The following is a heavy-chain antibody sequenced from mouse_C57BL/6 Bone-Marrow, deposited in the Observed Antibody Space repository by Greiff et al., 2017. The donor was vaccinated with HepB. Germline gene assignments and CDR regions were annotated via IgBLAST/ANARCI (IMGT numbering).Heavy chain of an antibody. CDR2: INPGSGGT. D-gene: IGHD1-1*01. J-gene: IGHJ2*01. CDR3: ARWGTTVAYYFDY. Sequence: QVHVKQSGAELVRPGTSVKVSCKASGYAFTNYLIEWVKQRPGQGLEWIGVINPGSGGTNYNEKFKGKATLTADKSSSTAYMQLSSLTSEDSAVYFCARWGTTVAYYFDYWGQGTTLTVSS. V-gene: IGHV1-54*01. CDR1: GYAFTNYL.